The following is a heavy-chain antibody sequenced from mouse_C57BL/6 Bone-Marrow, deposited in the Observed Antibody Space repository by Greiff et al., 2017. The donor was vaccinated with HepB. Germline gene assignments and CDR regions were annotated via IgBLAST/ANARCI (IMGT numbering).Heavy chain of an antibody. V-gene: IGHV1-82*01. CDR1: GYAFSSSW. D-gene: IGHD1-1*01. CDR2: IYPGDGDT. CDR3: AKGPTVYYAMDY. Sequence: QVQLQQSGPELVKPGASVKISCKASGYAFSSSWMNWVKQRPGKGLEWIGRIYPGDGDTNYNGKFKGKATLTADKSSSTAYMQLSSLTSEDSAVYFCAKGPTVYYAMDYWGQGTSVTVSS. J-gene: IGHJ4*01.